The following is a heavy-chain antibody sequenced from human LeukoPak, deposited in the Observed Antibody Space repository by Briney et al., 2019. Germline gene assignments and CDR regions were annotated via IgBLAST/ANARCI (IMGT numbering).Heavy chain of an antibody. Sequence: PSETLSLTCTVSGGSISTYNYYWGWIRQPPGKGLEWIGTIYYSGTTYYNPSLRSRLTISLATSKNQFSLMLNSVTAADTAIYYCARNGCDGNFGPPDYWGQGTLVTVSS. CDR3: ARNGCDGNFGPPDY. V-gene: IGHV4-39*07. D-gene: IGHD4-23*01. CDR2: IYYSGTT. CDR1: GGSISTYNYY. J-gene: IGHJ4*02.